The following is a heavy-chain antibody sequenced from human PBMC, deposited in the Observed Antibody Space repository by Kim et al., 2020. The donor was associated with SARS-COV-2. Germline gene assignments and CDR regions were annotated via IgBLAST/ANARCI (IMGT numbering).Heavy chain of an antibody. CDR3: ARDGAVAAQGPYDY. Sequence: ASVKVSCKASGYTFTSYAMHWVRQAPGQRLEWMGWINAGNGNTKYSQKFQGRVTITRDTSASTAYMELSSLRSEDTAVYYCARDGAVAAQGPYDYWGQGTLVTVSS. V-gene: IGHV1-3*01. J-gene: IGHJ4*02. CDR2: INAGNGNT. CDR1: GYTFTSYA. D-gene: IGHD6-19*01.